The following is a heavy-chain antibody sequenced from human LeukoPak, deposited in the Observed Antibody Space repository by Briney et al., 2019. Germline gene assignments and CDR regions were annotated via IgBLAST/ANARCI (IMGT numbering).Heavy chain of an antibody. CDR3: ARTAYYYNSSGHYAVYYFDY. V-gene: IGHV4-4*07. D-gene: IGHD3-22*01. CDR1: GGSISSYY. CDR2: IYTSGST. J-gene: IGHJ4*02. Sequence: SETLSLTCTVSGGSISSYYWSWIRQPAGKGLEWIGRIYTSGSTHYNPSLKSRVTMSVDTSKNQFSLKLSSVTAADTAVYYCARTAYYYNSSGHYAVYYFDYWGQGTLVTVSS.